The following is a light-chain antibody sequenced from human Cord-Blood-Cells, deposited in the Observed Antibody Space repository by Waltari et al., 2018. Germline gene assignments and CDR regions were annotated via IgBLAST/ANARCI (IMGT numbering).Light chain of an antibody. V-gene: IGLV3-25*03. Sequence: SYELTQPPSGSVSPGQTARITCSGHALPKQYAYWYQQKPGQAPVLVIYKDSERPSGIPERFSGSSSGTTVTLTISGVLAEDEADYYCQSADSSGTYWVFGGGTKLTVL. CDR3: QSADSSGTYWV. CDR2: KDS. CDR1: ALPKQY. J-gene: IGLJ3*02.